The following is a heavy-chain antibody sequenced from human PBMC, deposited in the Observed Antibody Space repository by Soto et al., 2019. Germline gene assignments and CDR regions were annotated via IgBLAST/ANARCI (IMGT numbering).Heavy chain of an antibody. J-gene: IGHJ4*02. D-gene: IGHD2-21*01. Sequence: QVQLVESGGGVVQPGGSLRLSCAASGFTFSSYGMHWVRQAPGKGLEWVAVISYDGSNKYYADSVKGRFTISRDNSKNTLYLQMNSLRAEDTAVYYCAKQGIAAGSFDYWGQGTLVTVSS. CDR2: ISYDGSNK. CDR3: AKQGIAAGSFDY. CDR1: GFTFSSYG. V-gene: IGHV3-30*18.